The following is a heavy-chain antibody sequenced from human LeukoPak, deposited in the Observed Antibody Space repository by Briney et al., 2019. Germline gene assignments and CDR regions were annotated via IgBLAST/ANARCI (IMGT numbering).Heavy chain of an antibody. J-gene: IGHJ4*02. D-gene: IGHD3-9*01. CDR1: GGSITSVRYY. CDR2: SYYTGST. CDR3: ASATYDLLTGYYLDS. Sequence: PSQTLSLTCSVSGGSITSVRYYWTWIRQYPEKGLEWIGYSYYTGSTHYKPSLKSRAARSLDKAKNQFYLTITSATAPDTAVYYCASATYDLLTGYYLDSWGQGTLVTVSS. V-gene: IGHV4-31*03.